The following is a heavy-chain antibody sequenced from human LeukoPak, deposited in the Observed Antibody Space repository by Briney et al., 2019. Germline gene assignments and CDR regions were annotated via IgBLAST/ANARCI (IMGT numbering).Heavy chain of an antibody. CDR3: ARGLGYCSGGSCSYYYYYMDV. CDR1: GGTFSSYA. CDR2: IIPIFGTA. D-gene: IGHD2-15*01. Sequence: GASVKVSCKASGGTFSSYAISWVRQAPGQGLEWMGGIIPIFGTANYAQKFQGRVTITTDESTSTAYMELSSLRSEDTAVYYCARGLGYCSGGSCSYYYYYMDVWGKGTTVTVSS. V-gene: IGHV1-69*05. J-gene: IGHJ6*03.